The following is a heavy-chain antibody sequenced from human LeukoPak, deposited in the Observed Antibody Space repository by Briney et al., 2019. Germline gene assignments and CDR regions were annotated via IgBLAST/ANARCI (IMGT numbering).Heavy chain of an antibody. CDR1: GGSISSSSYY. Sequence: SETLSLTCTVSGGSISSSSYYWGWIRQPPGKGLAWIGSIYYSGSTYYNPSLKSRVTISVDTSKNQFSLKLSSVTAADTAVYYCARTNYDILTGLRYFDYWGQGTLVTVSS. V-gene: IGHV4-39*07. CDR2: IYYSGST. CDR3: ARTNYDILTGLRYFDY. D-gene: IGHD3-9*01. J-gene: IGHJ4*02.